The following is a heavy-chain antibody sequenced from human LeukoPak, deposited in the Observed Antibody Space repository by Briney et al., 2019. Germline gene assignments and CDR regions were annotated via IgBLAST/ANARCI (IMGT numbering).Heavy chain of an antibody. CDR2: IRGDESRK. CDR3: ARDPSLVATTTYYFDY. Sequence: GGSLRLSCAASGFSFSSYWMTWLRQAPGKGLEWVANIRGDESRKYYLDSVTGRFTISRDNAKNSLYLQMNSLRAEDTAVYYCARDPSLVATTTYYFDYWGQGTLVTVSS. D-gene: IGHD5-12*01. V-gene: IGHV3-7*01. CDR1: GFSFSSYW. J-gene: IGHJ4*02.